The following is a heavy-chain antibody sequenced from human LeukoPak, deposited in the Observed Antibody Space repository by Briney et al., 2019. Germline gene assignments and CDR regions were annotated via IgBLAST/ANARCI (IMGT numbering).Heavy chain of an antibody. Sequence: GGSLRLSCAASGFTFHDYGMTWVRQAPGKGLEWVSGISGSGASTYYAASVKGRFTISRDNAKNSLYLQMNSLRAEDTAVYYCAELGITMIGGVWGKGTTVTISS. CDR2: ISGSGAST. J-gene: IGHJ6*04. CDR1: GFTFHDYG. D-gene: IGHD3-10*02. V-gene: IGHV3-23*01. CDR3: AELGITMIGGV.